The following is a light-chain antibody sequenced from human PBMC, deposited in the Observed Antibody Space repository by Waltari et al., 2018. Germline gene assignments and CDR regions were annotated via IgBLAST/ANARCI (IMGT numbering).Light chain of an antibody. CDR3: QQYNNWPWT. V-gene: IGKV3-15*01. Sequence: EVLMTQSPATLSVSPGEGATLSCRASQSVDNKLTWYQQKNGQAPRLLIYGASTRATGVPASLSGSASGTEFTLTISNLQSADFAVYFCQQYNNWPWTFGQGTRVEI. J-gene: IGKJ1*01. CDR2: GAS. CDR1: QSVDNK.